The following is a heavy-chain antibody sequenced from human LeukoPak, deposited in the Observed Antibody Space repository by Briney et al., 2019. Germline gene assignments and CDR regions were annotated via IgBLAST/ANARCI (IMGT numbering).Heavy chain of an antibody. V-gene: IGHV1-18*01. J-gene: IGHJ4*02. D-gene: IGHD1-26*01. CDR1: GYTLTSYG. CDR3: ARDEGYSGSYYLGY. CDR2: ISVYNGNT. Sequence: ASVKVSFKASGYTLTSYGISWMRQPPRQGHEWVGWISVYNGNTNYAQKLQGRVTMTTNTSTSKAYMELRSLRSDDTAVYYCARDEGYSGSYYLGYWGQGTLVTVSS.